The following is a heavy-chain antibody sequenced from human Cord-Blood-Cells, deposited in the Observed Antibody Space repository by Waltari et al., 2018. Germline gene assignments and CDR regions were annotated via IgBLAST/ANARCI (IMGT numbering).Heavy chain of an antibody. CDR3: ARGKYYYGMDV. Sequence: QVQLVQSGAEVKKPGASVKGSCKASGYTFTSYAMHWVRQAPGQRLEWMGWINAGKGNTKYSQKFQGRVTITRDTSASTAYMELSSLRSEDTAVYYCARGKYYYGMDVWGQGTTVTVSS. V-gene: IGHV1-3*01. CDR1: GYTFTSYA. CDR2: INAGKGNT. J-gene: IGHJ6*02.